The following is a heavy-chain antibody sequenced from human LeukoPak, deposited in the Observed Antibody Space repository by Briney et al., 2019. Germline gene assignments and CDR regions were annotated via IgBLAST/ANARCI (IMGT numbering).Heavy chain of an antibody. CDR3: ASRGGSERDAFDI. CDR2: INPSGGSR. J-gene: IGHJ3*02. Sequence: ASVKVSCKASGYTFTSYYMHWVRQAPGQVLEWMGIINPSGGSRSCAQKFQGRVTMTRDTSTSTVYMELSSLRSEDTAVYYCASRGGSERDAFDIWGQGTMVTVSS. D-gene: IGHD1-1*01. V-gene: IGHV1-46*01. CDR1: GYTFTSYY.